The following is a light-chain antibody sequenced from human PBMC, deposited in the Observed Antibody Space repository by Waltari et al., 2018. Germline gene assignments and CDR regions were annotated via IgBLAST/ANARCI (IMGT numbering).Light chain of an antibody. Sequence: QSALTQPAPVSGSPGQSITLSCTGTTSDVWTYNLVSCYQQHPGKAHKLIIFEGTKRPSGVSNRFFASKSCNTASLTISGLQADDEADYHCCSYVSNTYVFGTGTKVTVL. CDR1: TSDVWTYNL. J-gene: IGLJ1*01. CDR2: EGT. V-gene: IGLV2-23*01. CDR3: CSYVSNTYV.